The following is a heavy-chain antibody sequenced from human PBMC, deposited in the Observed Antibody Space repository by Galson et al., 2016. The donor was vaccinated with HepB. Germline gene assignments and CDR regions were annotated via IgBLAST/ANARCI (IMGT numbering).Heavy chain of an antibody. CDR3: TKHSTYGDLLYYMDV. Sequence: SLRLSCAASGFTISTYAMSWVRQTPGKGLEWVSAISNSGGSIFYADSVKGRFTISRDNSKNTLYLQMNSLRAEDTAVYYCTKHSTYGDLLYYMDVWGKGTTVIVSS. CDR1: GFTISTYA. D-gene: IGHD4-17*01. V-gene: IGHV3-23*01. CDR2: ISNSGGSI. J-gene: IGHJ6*03.